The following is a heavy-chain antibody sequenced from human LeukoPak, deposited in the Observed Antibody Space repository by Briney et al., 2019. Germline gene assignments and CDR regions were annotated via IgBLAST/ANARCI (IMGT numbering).Heavy chain of an antibody. CDR1: GGTFSSYA. CDR3: ARDARVAARLKADY. V-gene: IGHV1-18*01. CDR2: ISAYNGNT. Sequence: ASVKVSCKASGGTFSSYAISWVRQAPGQGLEWMGWISAYNGNTNYAQKLQGRVTMTTDTSTSTAYMELRSQRSDDTAVYYCARDARVAARLKADYWGQGTLVTVSS. J-gene: IGHJ4*02. D-gene: IGHD6-6*01.